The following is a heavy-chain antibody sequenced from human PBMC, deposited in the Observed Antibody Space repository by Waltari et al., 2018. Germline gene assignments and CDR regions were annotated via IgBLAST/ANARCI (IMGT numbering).Heavy chain of an antibody. D-gene: IGHD3-10*01. J-gene: IGHJ4*02. CDR1: GGSFSCYY. V-gene: IGHV4-34*01. CDR2: INHSGST. CDR3: ARGPSDGYHRLLWVPGAALVHFDY. Sequence: QVQLQQWGAGLLKPSETLSLTCAVYGGSFSCYYWSWIRPPPGKGLEWTGEINHSGSTNYNPSLKSRVTISVDTSKNQFSLKLSSVTAADTAVYYCARGPSDGYHRLLWVPGAALVHFDYWGQGTLVTVSS.